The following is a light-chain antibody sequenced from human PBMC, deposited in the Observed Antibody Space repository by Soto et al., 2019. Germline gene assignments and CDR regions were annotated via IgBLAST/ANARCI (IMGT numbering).Light chain of an antibody. CDR2: GAS. V-gene: IGKV3-15*01. CDR3: HQYHYWWT. J-gene: IGKJ1*01. CDR1: QSVSGH. Sequence: EIVMTQSLATLSVSPGERVTLSCRASQSVSGHLAWYQQKPGQAPRLIISGASTRATGIPARFSGSGSGTEFTLTISSLQSEDFAVYYCHQYHYWWTFGQGTKVDIK.